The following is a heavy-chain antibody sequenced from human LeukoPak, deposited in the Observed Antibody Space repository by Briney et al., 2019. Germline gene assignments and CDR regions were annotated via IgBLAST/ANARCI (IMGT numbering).Heavy chain of an antibody. D-gene: IGHD6-13*01. CDR1: GFTFSSYG. V-gene: IGHV3-30*02. CDR2: IRYDGSNK. Sequence: PGGSLRLSCAASGFTFSSYGMHWVRQAPGKGLEWVTFIRYDGSNKYYADSVKGRFTISRDNSKNTLYLQMNSLRAEDTAVYYCAKDSVGRYNSYNLGYWGQGTLVTVSS. CDR3: AKDSVGRYNSYNLGY. J-gene: IGHJ4*02.